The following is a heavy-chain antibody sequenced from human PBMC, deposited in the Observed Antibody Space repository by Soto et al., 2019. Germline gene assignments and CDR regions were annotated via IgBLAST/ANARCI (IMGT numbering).Heavy chain of an antibody. CDR2: FDPEDGET. CDR3: ATVGTSLRYFDWFTSTPHLDY. CDR1: GYTLTELS. D-gene: IGHD3-9*01. J-gene: IGHJ4*02. Sequence: ASVKVSCKVSGYTLTELSMHWVRQAPGKGLEWMGGFDPEDGETIYAQKFQGRVTMTEDTSTDTAYMELSSLRSEDTAVYYCATVGTSLRYFDWFTSTPHLDYWGQGTLVTV. V-gene: IGHV1-24*01.